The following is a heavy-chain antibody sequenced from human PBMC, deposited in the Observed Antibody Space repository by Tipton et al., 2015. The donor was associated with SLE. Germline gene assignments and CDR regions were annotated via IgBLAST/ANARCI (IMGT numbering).Heavy chain of an antibody. D-gene: IGHD1-20*01. CDR1: GGSISHYY. CDR3: ARLITGYNYFDY. CDR2: ISTSGNT. Sequence: TLSLTCTVSGGSISHYYLSWIRQPPGKGLEWIGYISTSGNTNYNPSLKSRVAMSVDTSDNQFSLRLTSVTAADTAVYSCARLITGYNYFDYWGQGALVTVSS. J-gene: IGHJ4*02. V-gene: IGHV4-4*08.